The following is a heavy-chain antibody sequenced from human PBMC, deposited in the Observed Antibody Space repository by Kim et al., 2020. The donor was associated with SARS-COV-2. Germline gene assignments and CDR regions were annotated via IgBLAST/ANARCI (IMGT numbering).Heavy chain of an antibody. Sequence: QGRVTITADESTSTAYMELSSLRSEDTAVYYCARDRPPYYYDSSGGLFDYWGQGTLVTVSS. V-gene: IGHV1-69*01. D-gene: IGHD3-22*01. CDR3: ARDRPPYYYDSSGGLFDY. J-gene: IGHJ4*02.